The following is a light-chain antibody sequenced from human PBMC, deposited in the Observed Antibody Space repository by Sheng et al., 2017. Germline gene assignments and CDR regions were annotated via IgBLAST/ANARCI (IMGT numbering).Light chain of an antibody. V-gene: IGKV1-39*01. CDR1: ETINTY. Sequence: DIQVTQSPSSLSAAVGDRVTIICRTSETINTYLNWYQQRPGKAPKLLIYAASNLQSGVPSRFSGSGSGTHFTLIISSLQLEDFATYYCQQSYSPPRTFGPGTNGGNQT. J-gene: IGKJ1*01. CDR2: AAS. CDR3: QQSYSPPRT.